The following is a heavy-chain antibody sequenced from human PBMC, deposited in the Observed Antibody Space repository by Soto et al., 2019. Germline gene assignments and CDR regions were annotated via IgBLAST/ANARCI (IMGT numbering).Heavy chain of an antibody. D-gene: IGHD3-3*02. CDR3: ASCNFVFYFDY. CDR2: ISGNNDNT. CDR1: GDTLRSYG. Sequence: QVHLVQSGPEIREPGASVKVSCKTSGDTLRSYGFIWVRQAPGQGLEWVGWISGNNDNTNYAQRFQGRVTLTKDTSTSTAYMELRSLRSDDTAVYYCASCNFVFYFDYWGQGIQVTVSS. V-gene: IGHV1-18*01. J-gene: IGHJ4*02.